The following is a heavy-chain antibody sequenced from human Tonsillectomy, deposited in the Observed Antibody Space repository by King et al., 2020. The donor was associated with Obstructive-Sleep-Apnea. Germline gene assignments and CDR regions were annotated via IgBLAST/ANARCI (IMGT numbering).Heavy chain of an antibody. D-gene: IGHD5-18*01. CDR2: IRYDGSNK. Sequence: VQLVESGGGVVQPGRSLRLSCAASGFTFSSYGMHWVRQAPGKGLEWVAFIRYDGSNKYYADSVKGRFTISRDNSKNTLYLQMNSLRAEDTAVYYCAKDWGGYNYISNAFDIWGQGTMVTVSS. J-gene: IGHJ3*02. V-gene: IGHV3-30*02. CDR3: AKDWGGYNYISNAFDI. CDR1: GFTFSSYG.